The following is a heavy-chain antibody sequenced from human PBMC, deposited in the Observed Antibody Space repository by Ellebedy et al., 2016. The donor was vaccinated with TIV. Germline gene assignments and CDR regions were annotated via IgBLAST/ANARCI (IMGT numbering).Heavy chain of an antibody. CDR3: ARDYGYDRSGYLYYYYGMDV. J-gene: IGHJ6*02. V-gene: IGHV1-2*02. CDR2: INPNSGGT. CDR1: GYTFTGYY. D-gene: IGHD3-22*01. Sequence: ASVKVSXXASGYTFTGYYMHWVRQAPGQGLEWMGWINPNSGGTNYAQKFQGRVTMARDTSISTAYMELSRLRSDDTAVYYCARDYGYDRSGYLYYYYGMDVWGQGTTVTVSS.